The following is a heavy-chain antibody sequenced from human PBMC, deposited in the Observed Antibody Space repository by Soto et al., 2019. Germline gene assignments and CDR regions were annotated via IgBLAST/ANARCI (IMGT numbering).Heavy chain of an antibody. CDR1: GFTFSSYC. V-gene: IGHV3-23*01. CDR2: ISDGGDLT. J-gene: IGHJ3*02. Sequence: GGSLRLSCAASGFTFSSYCMSWVRQAPGKGLEWVAGISDGGDLTYNADSVKGRFTISRDNSKNTLYLQMNSLRAEDTAVYYCARQVTGRSRAFDIWGQGTMVTVSS. D-gene: IGHD1-1*01. CDR3: ARQVTGRSRAFDI.